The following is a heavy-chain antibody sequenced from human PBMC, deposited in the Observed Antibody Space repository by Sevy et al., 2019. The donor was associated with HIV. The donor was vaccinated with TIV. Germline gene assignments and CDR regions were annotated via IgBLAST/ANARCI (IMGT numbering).Heavy chain of an antibody. D-gene: IGHD6-19*01. Sequence: GGSLRLSCAVSGFSISKCWLSWVRQAPGKGPEWVANKNEDGTKKYYVESVKGRFTISRDNAKNSLYLKMDSLRVEDTALYYCARDWAGLDYWGQGTLVTVSS. CDR2: KNEDGTKK. CDR1: GFSISKCW. J-gene: IGHJ4*02. V-gene: IGHV3-7*01. CDR3: ARDWAGLDY.